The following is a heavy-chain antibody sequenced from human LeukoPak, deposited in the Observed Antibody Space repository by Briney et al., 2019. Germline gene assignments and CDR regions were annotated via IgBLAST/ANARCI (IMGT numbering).Heavy chain of an antibody. D-gene: IGHD1-1*01. Sequence: AASGFTVSSNYMSWVRQAPGKGLEWVSVIYSGGSTYYADSVKGRFTISRDNSKNTLYLQMNSLRAEDTAVYYCARVTTGYYGMDVWGQGTTVTVSS. CDR2: IYSGGST. J-gene: IGHJ6*02. CDR1: GFTVSSNY. CDR3: ARVTTGYYGMDV. V-gene: IGHV3-66*02.